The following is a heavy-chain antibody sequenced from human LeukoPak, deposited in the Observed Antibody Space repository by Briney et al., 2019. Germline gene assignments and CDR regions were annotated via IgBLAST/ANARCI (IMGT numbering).Heavy chain of an antibody. D-gene: IGHD1-26*01. V-gene: IGHV1-18*01. CDR3: ARDPSGSYYRPYYFDY. CDR2: ISAYNGNT. CDR1: GYTFTSYG. J-gene: IGHJ4*02. Sequence: ASVKVSCKASGYTFTSYGISWVRQAPGQGLEWMGWISAYNGNTNYAQKFQGRATMTTDTSTSTAYMELRSLRSDDTAVYYCARDPSGSYYRPYYFDYWGQGTLVTVSS.